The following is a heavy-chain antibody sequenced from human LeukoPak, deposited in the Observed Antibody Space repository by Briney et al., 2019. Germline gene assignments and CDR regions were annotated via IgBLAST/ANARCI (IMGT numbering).Heavy chain of an antibody. Sequence: ASVKVSCKASGYTFTSYGISWVRQAPGQGREWIGWISAYNGNTNYAQKLQGRVTMTTDTATSTASMELRRLRSDDPAVYSCARRVVPAAMLDYWGPGTLVTVSS. J-gene: IGHJ4*02. CDR1: GYTFTSYG. CDR3: ARRVVPAAMLDY. D-gene: IGHD2-2*01. CDR2: ISAYNGNT. V-gene: IGHV1-18*01.